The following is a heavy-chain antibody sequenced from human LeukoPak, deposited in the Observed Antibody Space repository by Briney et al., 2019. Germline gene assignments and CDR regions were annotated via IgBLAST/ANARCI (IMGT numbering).Heavy chain of an antibody. J-gene: IGHJ4*02. CDR1: GFTFDDYG. CDR2: INWNGGST. CDR3: ARRWSGGGGFDY. Sequence: GAPRLSCAASGFTFDDYGMSWVRQAPGKGLEWVSGINWNGGSTGYADSVKGRFTISRDNAKNSLYLQMNSLRAEDTALYYCARRWSGGGGFDYWGQGTLVTVSS. V-gene: IGHV3-20*04. D-gene: IGHD3-10*01.